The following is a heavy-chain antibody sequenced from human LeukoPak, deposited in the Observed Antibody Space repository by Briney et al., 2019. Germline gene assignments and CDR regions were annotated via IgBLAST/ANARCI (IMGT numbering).Heavy chain of an antibody. J-gene: IGHJ4*02. CDR1: GGSISSYY. V-gene: IGHV4-59*08. CDR2: IYYSGST. CDR3: ASHLRKAVASPFDF. D-gene: IGHD6-19*01. Sequence: NPSESLSLTCTVSGGSISSYYWSWSRQPPGKGLEWIGYIYYSGSTNYNPSLKSRVTISVDTSKNQFSLKLSSVTAADTAVYYCASHLRKAVASPFDFWGQGTLVTVSS.